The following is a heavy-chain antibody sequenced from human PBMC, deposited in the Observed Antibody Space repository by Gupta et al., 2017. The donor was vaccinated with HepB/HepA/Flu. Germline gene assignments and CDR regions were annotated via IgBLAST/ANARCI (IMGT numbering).Heavy chain of an antibody. J-gene: IGHJ4*02. CDR1: GFSFSSYA. Sequence: EVQLLESGGVLVQPGGSLRLSCVVSGFSFSSYAMSWVRKAPGKGLEWVSAINGRGGGTYYADSVRGRFTISRDNSKNTLYLQMNSLRAEDTAVYYCAKGTINYYDSSAYFDSWGQGTLVTVSS. CDR3: AKGTINYYDSSAYFDS. D-gene: IGHD3-22*01. CDR2: INGRGGGT. V-gene: IGHV3-23*01.